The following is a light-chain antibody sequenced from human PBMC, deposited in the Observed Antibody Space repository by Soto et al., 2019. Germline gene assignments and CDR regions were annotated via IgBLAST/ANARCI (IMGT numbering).Light chain of an antibody. CDR3: QQYNNWPS. CDR1: QTVSRN. CDR2: DIS. Sequence: ELVMTQYTATLSVSPGERATLSCRASQTVSRNLAWYQQRPGQAPRLLIYDISNRAAGVPARFSGSGSETEFTLTIRSLQSEDFAVYFCQQYNNWPSFGQGTRLEIK. J-gene: IGKJ5*01. V-gene: IGKV3-15*01.